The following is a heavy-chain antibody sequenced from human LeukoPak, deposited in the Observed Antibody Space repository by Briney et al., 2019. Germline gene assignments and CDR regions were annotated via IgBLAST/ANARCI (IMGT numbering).Heavy chain of an antibody. CDR3: ARDQMDY. CDR2: ISGSSGII. J-gene: IGHJ4*02. V-gene: IGHV3-48*01. Sequence: GGSLRLSCAASGFTFNTYTMNWVRQAPGKGLEWVSYISGSSGIIDYADSVRGRFTISRDNAKNSLYLQMNSLRAEDTAVYYCARDQMDYWGQGTLVTVSS. CDR1: GFTFNTYT.